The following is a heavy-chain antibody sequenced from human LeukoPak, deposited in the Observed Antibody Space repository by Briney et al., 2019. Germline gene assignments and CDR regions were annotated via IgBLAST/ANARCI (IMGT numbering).Heavy chain of an antibody. CDR3: ARRRYYYDSSGSSYFNWFDP. D-gene: IGHD3-22*01. Sequence: GESLKISCKGSGYSFTSYWIGWVRQMPGKGLEWMGIIYPGDSDTRYSPSFQGQVTISADKSIITAYLQWSSLKASDTAMYYCARRRYYYDSSGSSYFNWFDPWGQGTLVTVSS. V-gene: IGHV5-51*01. CDR1: GYSFTSYW. J-gene: IGHJ5*02. CDR2: IYPGDSDT.